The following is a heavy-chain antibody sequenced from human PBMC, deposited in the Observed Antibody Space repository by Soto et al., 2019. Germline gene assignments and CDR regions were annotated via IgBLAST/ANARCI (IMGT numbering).Heavy chain of an antibody. CDR1: GFTFSSYS. V-gene: IGHV3-21*01. CDR3: ARGVAAYYYYGMDV. D-gene: IGHD6-13*01. CDR2: ISSSSSYI. J-gene: IGHJ6*02. Sequence: GGSLRLSCAASGFTFSSYSMNWVRQAPGKGLEWVSSISSSSSYIYYADSVKGRFTISRDNAKNSLYLQMNSLRAEDTAVYYCARGVAAYYYYGMDVWGQGTTVTVSS.